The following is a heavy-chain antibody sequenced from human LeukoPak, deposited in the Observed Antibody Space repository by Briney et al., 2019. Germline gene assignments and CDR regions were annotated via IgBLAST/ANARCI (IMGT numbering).Heavy chain of an antibody. CDR1: GFTLRQYY. D-gene: IGHD6-13*01. V-gene: IGHV3-11*04. CDR3: ARAGSISWYLFDY. J-gene: IGHJ4*02. Sequence: PGGSLRLSCSPCGFTLRQYYMSSIRQAPGKGLEWVSYISSSGSTIYYADSVKGRFTISRDNAKNSLYRQMNSRRAEDTAVYYCARAGSISWYLFDYWGQGTLVTVSS. CDR2: ISSSGSTI.